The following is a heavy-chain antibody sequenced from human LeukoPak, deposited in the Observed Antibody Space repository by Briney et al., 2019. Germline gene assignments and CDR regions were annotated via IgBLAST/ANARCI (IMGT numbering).Heavy chain of an antibody. V-gene: IGHV3-48*03. J-gene: IGHJ4*02. CDR3: ARYMTTVTTFDY. CDR1: GFTFSSYE. Sequence: RGSLRLSCAASGFTFSSYEMNWVRQAPGKGPEWVSYISSSGSTIYYADSVKGRFTISRDNAKNSLYLQMSSLRADDTAVYYCARYMTTVTTFDYWGQGTLVTVSS. CDR2: ISSSGSTI. D-gene: IGHD4-17*01.